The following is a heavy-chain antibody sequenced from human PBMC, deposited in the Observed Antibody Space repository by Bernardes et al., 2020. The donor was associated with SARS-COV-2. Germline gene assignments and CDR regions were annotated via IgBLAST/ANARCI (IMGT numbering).Heavy chain of an antibody. CDR2: IYYSGST. Sequence: SETLSLTCTVSGGSISSYYWSWIRQPPGKGLEWIGYIYYSGSTNYNPSLKSRVTISVDTSKNQFSLKLSSVTAADTAVYYCARVIASGYSSGWYYYYYGMDVWGQGTTVTVSS. J-gene: IGHJ6*02. V-gene: IGHV4-59*01. CDR1: GGSISSYY. D-gene: IGHD6-19*01. CDR3: ARVIASGYSSGWYYYYYGMDV.